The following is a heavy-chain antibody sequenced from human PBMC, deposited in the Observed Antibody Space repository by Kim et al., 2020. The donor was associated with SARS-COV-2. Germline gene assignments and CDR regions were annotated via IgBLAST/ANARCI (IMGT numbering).Heavy chain of an antibody. J-gene: IGHJ6*02. V-gene: IGHV1-18*01. CDR2: ISAYNGNT. D-gene: IGHD3-3*01. CDR1: GYTFTSYG. CDR3: ARDHSGGNLNLTYYDFWSGYWGNYYYYGMDV. Sequence: ASVKVSCKASGYTFTSYGISWVRQAPGQGLEWMGWISAYNGNTNYAQKLQGRVTMTTDTSTSTAYMELRSLRSDDTAVYYCARDHSGGNLNLTYYDFWSGYWGNYYYYGMDVWGQGTTVTVSS.